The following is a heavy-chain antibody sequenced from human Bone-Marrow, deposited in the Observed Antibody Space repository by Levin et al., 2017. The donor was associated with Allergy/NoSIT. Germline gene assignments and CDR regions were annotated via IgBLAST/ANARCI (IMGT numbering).Heavy chain of an antibody. J-gene: IGHJ6*02. CDR1: GFIVSNYG. Sequence: PGGSLRLSCVASGFIVSNYGMHWVRQAPGKGLEWVSIISYDGSSTYYADSVKGRFTISRDNSKNTLYLQMNSLRAEDTAVYYCSRCLLQKPSYYHYYNMDVWGPGTTVTVSS. CDR2: ISYDGSST. D-gene: IGHD2-21*01. CDR3: SRCLLQKPSYYHYYNMDV. V-gene: IGHV3-30*03.